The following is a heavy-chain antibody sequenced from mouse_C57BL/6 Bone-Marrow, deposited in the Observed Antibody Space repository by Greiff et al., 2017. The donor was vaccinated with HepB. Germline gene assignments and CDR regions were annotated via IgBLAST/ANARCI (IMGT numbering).Heavy chain of an antibody. CDR3: ARLYYGNYGFAY. CDR2: INPNNGGT. D-gene: IGHD2-1*01. Sequence: EVHLVESGPELVKPGASVKIPCKASGYTFTDYNMDWVKQSHGKSLEWIGDINPNNGGTIYNQKFKGKATLTVDKSSSTAYMELRSLTSEDTAVYYCARLYYGNYGFAYWGQGTLVTVSA. V-gene: IGHV1-18*01. J-gene: IGHJ3*01. CDR1: GYTFTDYN.